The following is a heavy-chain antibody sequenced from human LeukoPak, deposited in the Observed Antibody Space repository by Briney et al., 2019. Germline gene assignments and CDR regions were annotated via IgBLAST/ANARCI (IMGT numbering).Heavy chain of an antibody. CDR2: IIPIFGTA. V-gene: IGHV1-69*05. J-gene: IGHJ5*02. CDR1: GGTFSSYA. Sequence: SVKVPCKASGGTFSSYAISWVRQAPGQGLEWMGGIIPIFGTANYAQKFQGRVTITTDESTSTAYMELSSLRSEDTAVYYCARGRVLRFSNVLDWFDPWGQGTLVTVSS. CDR3: ARGRVLRFSNVLDWFDP. D-gene: IGHD3-3*01.